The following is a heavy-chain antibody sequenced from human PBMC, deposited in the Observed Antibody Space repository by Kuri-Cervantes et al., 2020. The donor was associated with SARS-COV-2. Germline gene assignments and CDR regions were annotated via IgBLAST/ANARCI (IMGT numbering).Heavy chain of an antibody. J-gene: IGHJ4*02. CDR3: ARDPRYSSSWLDY. CDR2: MNPNSGYT. V-gene: IGHV1-8*03. D-gene: IGHD6-6*01. Sequence: ASVKVSCKTSGYTFTSYDITWVRQATGQGLEWMGWMNPNSGYTGYAQKFQGRVTLTRNTSISTAYMELNSLTSEDTAVYYCARDPRYSSSWLDYWGQGTLVTVSS. CDR1: GYTFTSYD.